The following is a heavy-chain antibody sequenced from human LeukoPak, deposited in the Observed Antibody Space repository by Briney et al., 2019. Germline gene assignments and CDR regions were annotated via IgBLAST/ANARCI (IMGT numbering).Heavy chain of an antibody. Sequence: SETLSLTCTVSGGPISSSSYYWGWIRQPPGKGLEWIGEINHSGSTNYNPSLKSRVTISVDTSKNQFSLKLSSVTAADTAVYYCARGRTGWRDYWGQGTLVTVSS. D-gene: IGHD2-2*01. CDR2: INHSGST. CDR3: ARGRTGWRDY. V-gene: IGHV4-39*07. J-gene: IGHJ4*02. CDR1: GGPISSSSYY.